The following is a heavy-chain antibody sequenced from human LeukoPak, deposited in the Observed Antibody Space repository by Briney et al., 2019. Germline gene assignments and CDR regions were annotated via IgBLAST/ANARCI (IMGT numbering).Heavy chain of an antibody. J-gene: IGHJ4*02. D-gene: IGHD5-12*01. CDR3: ARSRDYSGYSYDDY. CDR1: GYTFTSYA. V-gene: IGHV1-69*13. Sequence: SVKVSCKASGYTFTSYAMNWARQAPGQGLEWMGGIIPIFGTANYAQKFQGRVTITADESTSTAYMELSSLRSDDTAVYYCARSRDYSGYSYDDYWGQGTLVTVSS. CDR2: IIPIFGTA.